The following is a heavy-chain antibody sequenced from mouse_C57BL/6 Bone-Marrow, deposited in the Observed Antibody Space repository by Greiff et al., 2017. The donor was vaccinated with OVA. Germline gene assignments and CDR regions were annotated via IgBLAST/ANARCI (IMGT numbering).Heavy chain of an antibody. CDR1: GYTFTSYW. CDR3: ARRDYYGSSPWYFDV. Sequence: VQLQQPGAELVMPGASVKLSCKASGYTFTSYWMHWVKQRPGQGLEWIGEIYPADSYTNYNEKFKGKSTLTVDKSSSTAYMHLSSLTSEDSAVYYGARRDYYGSSPWYFDVWGTGTTVTVSS. J-gene: IGHJ1*03. D-gene: IGHD1-1*01. V-gene: IGHV1-69*01. CDR2: IYPADSYT.